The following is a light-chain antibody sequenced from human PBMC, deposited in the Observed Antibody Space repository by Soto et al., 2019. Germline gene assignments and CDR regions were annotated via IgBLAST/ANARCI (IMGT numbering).Light chain of an antibody. CDR1: QSVSHN. V-gene: IGKV3-15*01. CDR3: QQSNNWPYT. J-gene: IGKJ2*01. Sequence: EIVMTQSPATLSVSPGERATLSCRASQSVSHNLAWYQQKPGQGPSLLFYGASFRATGVPARFSGSGSGTDFTLNISSLQSEDFAIYFCQQSNNWPYTFGQGTKLEIK. CDR2: GAS.